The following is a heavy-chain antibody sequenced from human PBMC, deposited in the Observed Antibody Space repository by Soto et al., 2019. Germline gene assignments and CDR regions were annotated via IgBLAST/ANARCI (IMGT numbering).Heavy chain of an antibody. CDR1: GGSVRSSNYY. CDR2: IRYGGNT. V-gene: IGHV4-39*02. Sequence: SETLSLTCTVSGGSVRSSNYYWAWIRQPPGKALEWIGSIRYGGNTYSNPSLKSRLTISVDTSNNHISLRLSSVTAADTAIYSCATAYIVFWSGYQYIYYGMDVWGQGTTVTVSS. J-gene: IGHJ6*02. D-gene: IGHD3-3*01. CDR3: ATAYIVFWSGYQYIYYGMDV.